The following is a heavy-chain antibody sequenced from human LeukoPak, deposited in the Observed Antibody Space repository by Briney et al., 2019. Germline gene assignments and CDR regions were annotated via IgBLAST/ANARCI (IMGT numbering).Heavy chain of an antibody. CDR3: ARDRAQWIQLWVDAFDI. CDR2: ISAYNGNT. V-gene: IGHV1-18*01. Sequence: ASVKVSCKASGYTFTSYGISWVRQAPGQGLEWMGWISAYNGNTNYAQKLQGRVTMTTDTSMSTAYMELRSLRSDDTAVYYCARDRAQWIQLWVDAFDIWGQGTMVTVSS. CDR1: GYTFTSYG. J-gene: IGHJ3*02. D-gene: IGHD5-18*01.